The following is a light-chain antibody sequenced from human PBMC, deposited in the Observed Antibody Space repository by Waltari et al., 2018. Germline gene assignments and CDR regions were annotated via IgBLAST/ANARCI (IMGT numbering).Light chain of an antibody. CDR3: CSYAGSSTLV. CDR1: SSAVGSYTL. V-gene: IGLV2-23*02. Sequence: QSALTQPASVSGSPGQSITISCTGTSSAVGSYTLVSWYQQPPGKAPKLTIYEVIKRPSGVSNRFSGSKSGNTASLTISGLQAEDEADYYCCSYAGSSTLVFGGGTKLTVL. J-gene: IGLJ2*01. CDR2: EVI.